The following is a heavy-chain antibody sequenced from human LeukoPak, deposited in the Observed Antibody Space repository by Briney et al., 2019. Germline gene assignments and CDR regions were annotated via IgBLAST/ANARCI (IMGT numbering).Heavy chain of an antibody. CDR3: ARAVVGNYCDY. CDR1: GGSISSGGYY. CDR2: IYYSGST. Sequence: PSETLSLTCTVSGGSISSGGYYWSWIRQHPGKGLGWIGYIYYSGSTYYNPSLKSRVNISVDTSNNQFSLKVSSVTAADTAVYYCARAVVGNYCDYWGQGTLVTVSS. J-gene: IGHJ4*02. D-gene: IGHD1-26*01. V-gene: IGHV4-31*03.